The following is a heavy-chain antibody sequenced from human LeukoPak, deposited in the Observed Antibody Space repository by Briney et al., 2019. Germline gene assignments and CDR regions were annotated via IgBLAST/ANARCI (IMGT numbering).Heavy chain of an antibody. J-gene: IGHJ4*02. D-gene: IGHD3-16*01. CDR2: IRSESSST. V-gene: IGHV3-48*01. Sequence: GGSLRLSCAASGFTFSRYTMNWVRQAPGKELVWISNIRSESSSTTYADSVKGRFTISRDNAKNSLYLQINSLRTEDTAVYYCVRDLNWAFDYWGQGTLVTVSS. CDR1: GFTFSRYT. CDR3: VRDLNWAFDY.